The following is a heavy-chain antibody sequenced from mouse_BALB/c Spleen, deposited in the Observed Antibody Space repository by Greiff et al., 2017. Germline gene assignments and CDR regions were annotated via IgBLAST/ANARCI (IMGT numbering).Heavy chain of an antibody. J-gene: IGHJ4*01. Sequence: VQLQQSGAELMKPGASVKISCKATGYTFSSYWIEWVKQRPGHGLEWIGEILPGSGSTNYNEKFKGKATFTADTSSNTAYMQLSSLTSEDSAVYYCAAYYRYLYAMDYWGQGTSVTVSS. CDR2: ILPGSGST. D-gene: IGHD2-14*01. CDR1: GYTFSSYW. V-gene: IGHV1-9*01. CDR3: AAYYRYLYAMDY.